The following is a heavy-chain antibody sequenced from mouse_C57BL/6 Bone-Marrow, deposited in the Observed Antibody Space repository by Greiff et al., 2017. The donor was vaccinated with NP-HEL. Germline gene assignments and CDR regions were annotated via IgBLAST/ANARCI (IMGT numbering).Heavy chain of an antibody. CDR1: GFSFTSYA. Sequence: VQLQQSGPGLVAPSQSLSISCTVSGFSFTSYAISWVRQPPGKGLEWLGVIWTGGGTNYNSALKSSLSISKDNSKSQVFLKMNSRQTDDTARYYCARLGDYDSWFAYWGQGTLVTVSA. CDR3: ARLGDYDSWFAY. V-gene: IGHV2-9-1*01. CDR2: IWTGGGT. D-gene: IGHD2-4*01. J-gene: IGHJ3*01.